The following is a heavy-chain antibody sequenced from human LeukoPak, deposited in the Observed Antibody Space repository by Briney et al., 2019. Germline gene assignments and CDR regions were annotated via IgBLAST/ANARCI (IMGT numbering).Heavy chain of an antibody. J-gene: IGHJ4*02. CDR2: IWISSVNT. CDR1: GFSFREYT. D-gene: IGHD1-1*01. Sequence: GGSLRLSCAASGFSFREYTMNWGRQAPGKGGGWGSYIWISSVNTKYADSVKGRFTVSGHNARHSLYLQMNSLRVEDTAVYYCARDHNYAFDTWGQGTLVTVSS. CDR3: ARDHNYAFDT. V-gene: IGHV3-11*06.